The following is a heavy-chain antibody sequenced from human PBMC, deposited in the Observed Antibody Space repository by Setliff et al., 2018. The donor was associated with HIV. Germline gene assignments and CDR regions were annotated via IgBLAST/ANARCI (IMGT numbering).Heavy chain of an antibody. D-gene: IGHD3-3*01. CDR2: IHYSGSS. Sequence: SETLSLTCTVSGGSITGHYWSWIRQPPGKGLEWIGYIHYSGSSNYNPSLKSRVSISLDTSKKQVSLKLNSVTAADTAVYYCARGLSIFGVATPGFYSFMDVWGTGTTVTVSS. J-gene: IGHJ6*03. CDR3: ARGLSIFGVATPGFYSFMDV. CDR1: GGSITGHY. V-gene: IGHV4-59*11.